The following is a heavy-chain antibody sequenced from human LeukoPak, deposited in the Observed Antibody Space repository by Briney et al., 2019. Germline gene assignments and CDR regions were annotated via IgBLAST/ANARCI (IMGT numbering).Heavy chain of an antibody. CDR2: ISSSSSYI. D-gene: IGHD1-14*01. Sequence: GGSLRLSCAASGFTFSSYSMNWVRQAPGKGLEWVSSISSSSSYIYYADSVKGRFTISRDNAKNSLYLQTNSLRAEDTAVYYCARDIGGTFFFDYWGQGTLVTVSS. V-gene: IGHV3-21*01. J-gene: IGHJ4*02. CDR1: GFTFSSYS. CDR3: ARDIGGTFFFDY.